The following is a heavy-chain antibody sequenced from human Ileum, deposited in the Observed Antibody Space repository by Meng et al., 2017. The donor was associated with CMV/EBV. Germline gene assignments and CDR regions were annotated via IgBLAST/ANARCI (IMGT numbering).Heavy chain of an antibody. D-gene: IGHD2-2*02. CDR2: IKQDGTEK. CDR1: RFTFSTYE. J-gene: IGHJ6*02. CDR3: ARGGVPAAIGYYGMDV. Sequence: GGSLRLSCVASRFTFSTYEMNWVRQAPGKGLEWVANIKQDGTEKYSVDSVKGRFTISRDNAKNSLYLQMNNLRADDTAVYYCARGGVPAAIGYYGMDVWGQGTTVTVAS. V-gene: IGHV3-7*01.